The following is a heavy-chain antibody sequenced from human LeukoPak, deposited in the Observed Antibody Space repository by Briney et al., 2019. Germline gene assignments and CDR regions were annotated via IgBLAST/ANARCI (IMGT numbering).Heavy chain of an antibody. J-gene: IGHJ4*02. CDR1: GFTFSSYA. CDR2: INHSGIT. CDR3: AKAGFALAPHRGTPFDY. Sequence: PGGSLRLSCAASGFTFSSYAMSWVRQPPGKGLEWIGEINHSGITNYNPSLKNRVTISVDTSKNQFSRRLSSVTAADTAVYYCAKAGFALAPHRGTPFDYWGQGTLVTVSS. V-gene: IGHV4-34*01. D-gene: IGHD6-6*01.